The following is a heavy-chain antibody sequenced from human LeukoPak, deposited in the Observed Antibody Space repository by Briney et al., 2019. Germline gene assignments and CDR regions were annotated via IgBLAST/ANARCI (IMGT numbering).Heavy chain of an antibody. J-gene: IGHJ4*02. V-gene: IGHV3-48*01. Sequence: GGSLRLSCATSGFTLSSYSMNWVRQAPGKGLEWISYISSGSTTIYYADSVKGRFTISRYNAKNSLYLQMNSLRAEDTAVYYCARDVEQWLVRVYYFDYWGQGTLVTVSS. CDR2: ISSGSTTI. CDR1: GFTLSSYS. CDR3: ARDVEQWLVRVYYFDY. D-gene: IGHD6-19*01.